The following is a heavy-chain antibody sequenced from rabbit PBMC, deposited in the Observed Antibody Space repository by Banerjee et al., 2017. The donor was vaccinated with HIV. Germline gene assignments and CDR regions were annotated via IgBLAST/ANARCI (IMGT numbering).Heavy chain of an antibody. Sequence: QEQLEESGGDLVKPEGSLTLTCTASGSDISSNAMCWVRQAPGKGLELIACIYTSSGSTWYASWVNGRFTITSNTNQNTVDLKMTSLTAADTATYFCARDGLYYGMDLWGQGTLVTVS. V-gene: IGHV1S43*01. CDR3: ARDGLYYGMDL. J-gene: IGHJ6*01. CDR2: IYTSSGST. CDR1: GSDISSNA.